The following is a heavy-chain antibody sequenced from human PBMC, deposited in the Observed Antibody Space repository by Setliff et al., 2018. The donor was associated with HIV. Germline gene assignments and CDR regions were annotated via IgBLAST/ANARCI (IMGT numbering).Heavy chain of an antibody. CDR2: ISHDGSAK. V-gene: IGHV3-30-3*01. CDR1: GFTFSTYV. J-gene: IGHJ6*02. D-gene: IGHD3-9*01. Sequence: PGESLKISCAASGFTFSTYVFHWVRQAPGKGLEWVALISHDGSAKYYADSLQGRFTISRDNEKNSLYLQMNSLRAEDTAVYFCARGGRLQYFDWPSYALDVWGQGTTVTVSS. CDR3: ARGGRLQYFDWPSYALDV.